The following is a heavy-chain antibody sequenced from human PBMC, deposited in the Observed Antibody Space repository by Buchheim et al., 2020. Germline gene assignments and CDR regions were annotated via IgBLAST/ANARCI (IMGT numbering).Heavy chain of an antibody. CDR2: ISSSSSYI. CDR1: GFTFSSYS. J-gene: IGHJ4*02. Sequence: EVQLVESGGGLVKPGGSLRLSCAASGFTFSSYSMNWVRQAPGKGLEWVSSISSSSSYIYYADSVKGRFTISRDNAKTSLYLQMNSLRAEDTAVYYCARDPPWLVPLGGVATPTVPDYWGQGTL. V-gene: IGHV3-21*01. D-gene: IGHD6-19*01. CDR3: ARDPPWLVPLGGVATPTVPDY.